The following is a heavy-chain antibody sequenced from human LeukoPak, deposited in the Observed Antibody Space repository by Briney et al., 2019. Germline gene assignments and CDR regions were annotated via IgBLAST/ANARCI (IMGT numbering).Heavy chain of an antibody. CDR2: TRNKANSYTT. V-gene: IGHV3-72*01. CDR1: GFTFSDHY. Sequence: GGSLRLSCAASGFTFSDHYMDWVRQAPGKGLEWVGRTRNKANSYTTEYAASVKGRFTISRDDSKNSLYLQMNSLKTEDTAVYYCAREGLDYDHEWASDIWGQGTMVTVSS. J-gene: IGHJ3*02. CDR3: AREGLDYDHEWASDI. D-gene: IGHD3-22*01.